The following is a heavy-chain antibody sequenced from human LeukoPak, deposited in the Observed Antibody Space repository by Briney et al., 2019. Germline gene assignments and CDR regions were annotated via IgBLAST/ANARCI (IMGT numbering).Heavy chain of an antibody. J-gene: IGHJ4*02. CDR2: ISGSGAST. CDR3: AKNAANWGISYFDY. Sequence: PGGSLRLSCAASGLTFSSYAMTWVRQAPGKGLEWVSTISGSGASTYYADSVKGRFTISRDNSKNTLYLQMNSLRAEDTAVYYCAKNAANWGISYFDYWGQGTLVTVSS. V-gene: IGHV3-23*01. D-gene: IGHD7-27*01. CDR1: GLTFSSYA.